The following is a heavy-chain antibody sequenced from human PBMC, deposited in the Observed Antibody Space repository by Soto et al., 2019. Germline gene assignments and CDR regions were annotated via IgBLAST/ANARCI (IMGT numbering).Heavy chain of an antibody. V-gene: IGHV4-34*01. D-gene: IGHD6-6*01. J-gene: IGHJ4*02. CDR3: ATYSSSSGAGKFDY. CDR2: INHRGST. CDR1: GGSFSGYY. Sequence: QVQLQQWGAGLLKPSETLSLTCAVYGGSFSGYYWSWIRQPPGKGLEWIGEINHRGSTNYNPSLKSRVTISVDTSKNQFSLKLSSVTAADTAVYYCATYSSSSGAGKFDYWGQGTLVTVSS.